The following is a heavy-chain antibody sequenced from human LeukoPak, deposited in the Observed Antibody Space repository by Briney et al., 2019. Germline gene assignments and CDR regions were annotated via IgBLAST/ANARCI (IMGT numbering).Heavy chain of an antibody. CDR3: AAQLVYCTTTNCPLGY. V-gene: IGHV4-30-2*01. CDR2: IYHTGGT. J-gene: IGHJ4*02. D-gene: IGHD2-8*01. Sequence: SETLSLTCAISGGSFSSGAYSWSWIRQPPGKGLELIGNIYHTGGTYYNPSLKRRLTISVDRSKNQFSLKLTSVTAADTAVYYCAAQLVYCTTTNCPLGYWGRGTLVTVSS. CDR1: GGSFSSGAYS.